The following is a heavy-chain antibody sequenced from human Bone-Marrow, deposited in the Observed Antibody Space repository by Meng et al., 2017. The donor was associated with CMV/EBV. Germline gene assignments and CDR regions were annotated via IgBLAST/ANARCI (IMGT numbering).Heavy chain of an antibody. Sequence: LSLTCAASGFTFSSYSMSWVRQAPGKGLEWVSVIYSSGSSTSYADSVKGRFTISRDNSKNTLFLQMNSLRAGDTAVDYCAKDTRTGGVALRPTGYGMDVWGQGTTVTVSS. CDR1: GFTFSSYS. CDR3: AKDTRTGGVALRPTGYGMDV. J-gene: IGHJ6*02. D-gene: IGHD6-6*01. V-gene: IGHV3-23*03. CDR2: IYSSGSST.